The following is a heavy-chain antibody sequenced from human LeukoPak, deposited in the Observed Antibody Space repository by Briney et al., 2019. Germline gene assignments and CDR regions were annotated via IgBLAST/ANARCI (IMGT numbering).Heavy chain of an antibody. CDR3: ARERAVGGSGTLDY. Sequence: KTGGSLRLSCAASGFTVSSNYMSWVRQGPGKGLEWVSVIYSGGSTYYADSVKGRFAISRDNSKNTLHLQMNSLRAEDTAVYYCARERAVGGSGTLDYWGQATLVAVSS. V-gene: IGHV3-53*01. J-gene: IGHJ4*02. CDR2: IYSGGST. CDR1: GFTVSSNY. D-gene: IGHD3-10*01.